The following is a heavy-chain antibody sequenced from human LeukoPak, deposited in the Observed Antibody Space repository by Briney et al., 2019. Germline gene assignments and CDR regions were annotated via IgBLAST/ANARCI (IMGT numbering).Heavy chain of an antibody. Sequence: SETLSLTCTVSGGSISSYYWSWIRQPPGKGLEWIGYIYYSGSTNYNPSLKSRVTISVDTSKSQFSLKLSSVTAADTAVYYCARLGGYGYFDYWGQGTLVAVSS. CDR1: GGSISSYY. CDR2: IYYSGST. J-gene: IGHJ4*02. D-gene: IGHD5-12*01. CDR3: ARLGGYGYFDY. V-gene: IGHV4-59*01.